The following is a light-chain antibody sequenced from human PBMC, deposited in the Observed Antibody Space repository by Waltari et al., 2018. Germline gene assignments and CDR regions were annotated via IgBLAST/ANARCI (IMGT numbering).Light chain of an antibody. CDR2: KDS. V-gene: IGLV3-25*03. Sequence: SYELTQPPSVSVSPGQTARITRSGETLPNNYAYWYQQKPGQAPGVVIYKDSERPSGIPERFSGSSSGTTVTLTISRVQAEDEADYYCQSADTTWVFGGGTKLTVL. CDR1: TLPNNY. J-gene: IGLJ3*02. CDR3: QSADTTWV.